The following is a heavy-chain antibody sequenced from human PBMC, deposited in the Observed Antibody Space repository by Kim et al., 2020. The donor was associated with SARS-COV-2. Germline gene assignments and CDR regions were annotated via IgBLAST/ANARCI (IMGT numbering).Heavy chain of an antibody. Sequence: SETLSLTCTVSGGSISTYYWSWIRQPPGKGLEWIGNIYYSRSTSYNPSLKSRVTISVDTSKNQFSLKLSSVTAADTAVYYCARGLWTFDYWGQGILVTVS. CDR1: GGSISTYY. CDR2: IYYSRST. J-gene: IGHJ4*02. V-gene: IGHV4-59*01. CDR3: ARGLWTFDY. D-gene: IGHD2-21*01.